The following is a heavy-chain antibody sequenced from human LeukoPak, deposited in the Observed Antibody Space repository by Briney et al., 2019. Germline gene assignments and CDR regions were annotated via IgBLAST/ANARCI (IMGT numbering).Heavy chain of an antibody. CDR2: ISDDGSNK. D-gene: IGHD1-26*01. V-gene: IGHV3-30*18. CDR1: GFTFSSYG. Sequence: PGGSLRLSCAASGFTFSSYGMHWVRQAPGKGLEWVAVISDDGSNKYYADSVKGRFTISRYNSKNTLYLQMNSLRAEDTAVYYCAKAADAVGATPTDYWGQGTLVTVSS. CDR3: AKAADAVGATPTDY. J-gene: IGHJ4*02.